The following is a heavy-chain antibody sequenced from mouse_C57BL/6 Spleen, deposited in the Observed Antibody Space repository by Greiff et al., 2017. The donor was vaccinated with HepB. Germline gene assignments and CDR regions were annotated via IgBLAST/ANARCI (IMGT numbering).Heavy chain of an antibody. CDR3: TRGHYSNPGDYFDY. Sequence: VQLQQSGTVLARPGASVKMSCKTSGYTFTSYWMHWVKQRPGQGLEWIGAIYPGNSDTSYNQKFKGKAKLTAVTSASTAYMELSSLTNEDSAVYYCTRGHYSNPGDYFDYWGQGTTLTVSS. CDR2: IYPGNSDT. CDR1: GYTFTSYW. D-gene: IGHD2-5*01. J-gene: IGHJ2*01. V-gene: IGHV1-5*01.